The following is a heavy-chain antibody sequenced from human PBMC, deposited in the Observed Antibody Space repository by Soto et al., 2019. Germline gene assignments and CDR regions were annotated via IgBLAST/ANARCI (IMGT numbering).Heavy chain of an antibody. J-gene: IGHJ5*02. D-gene: IGHD2-21*01. Sequence: QVQLVQSGAEVKKPGASVKVSCKASGYTFTSYGISWVRQAPGQGLEWMGWISAYNGNTNYAQKLQGRVTMTTDTSTSTAYMELRSLRSDDTAVYYCVRMEGCGGDCDSNWFDPWGQGTLVTVSS. CDR1: GYTFTSYG. CDR2: ISAYNGNT. CDR3: VRMEGCGGDCDSNWFDP. V-gene: IGHV1-18*01.